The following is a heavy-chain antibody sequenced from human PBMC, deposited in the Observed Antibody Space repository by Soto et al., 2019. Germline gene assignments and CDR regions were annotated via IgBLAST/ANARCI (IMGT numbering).Heavy chain of an antibody. V-gene: IGHV1-18*04. Sequence: ASVKVSCKASGYTFTSYGISWVRQAPGQGLEWMGWISAYNGNTNYAQKLQGRVTMTTDTSTSTAYMELRSLRSDDTAVYYCARGIVVVPAAIRWYYYYGMDVWGQGTPVTVSS. CDR2: ISAYNGNT. D-gene: IGHD2-2*02. CDR3: ARGIVVVPAAIRWYYYYGMDV. CDR1: GYTFTSYG. J-gene: IGHJ6*02.